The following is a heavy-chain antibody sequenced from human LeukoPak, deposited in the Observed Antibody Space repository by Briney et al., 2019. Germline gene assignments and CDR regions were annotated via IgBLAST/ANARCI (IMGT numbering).Heavy chain of an antibody. CDR1: DDPINSGGYY. J-gene: IGHJ6*03. Sequence: SETLSLTCTVSDDPINSGGYYWNWIRQPAGKGLEWSGHIYTSGTTTHSNTSLKSRVAISLATYKNHFSLKLSSVTAADTTVYYCAKAKKRTGRSRNFYLDVSGKGATVTVSS. V-gene: IGHV4-61*09. CDR3: AKAKKRTGRSRNFYLDV. CDR2: IYTSGTT. D-gene: IGHD2-8*02.